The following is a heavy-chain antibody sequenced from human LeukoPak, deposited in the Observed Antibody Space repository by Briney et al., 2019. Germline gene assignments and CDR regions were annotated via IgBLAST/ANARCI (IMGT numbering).Heavy chain of an antibody. D-gene: IGHD2-15*01. CDR2: IIPIFGTA. CDR3: ARGPYCSGGSCPLGWFDP. Sequence: ASVKVSCKASGGTFSSYAISWVRQAPGQGLEWMGGIIPIFGTANYAQKFQGRVTITTDESTSTAYMELSSLRSEDTAVYYCARGPYCSGGSCPLGWFDPWGQGTLVTVSS. CDR1: GGTFSSYA. J-gene: IGHJ5*02. V-gene: IGHV1-69*05.